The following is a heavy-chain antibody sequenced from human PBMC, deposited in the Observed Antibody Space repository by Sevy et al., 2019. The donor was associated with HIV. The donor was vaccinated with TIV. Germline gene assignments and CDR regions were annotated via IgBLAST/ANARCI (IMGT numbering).Heavy chain of an antibody. V-gene: IGHV3-73*01. CDR3: TRPFGGDYVGY. CDR1: GFTFSDSA. CDR2: IRSKAYSYAT. J-gene: IGHJ4*02. D-gene: IGHD3-16*01. Sequence: GGSLRHSCAASGFTFSDSAMNWVRQASGKGLEWVGRIRSKAYSYATAHGASVKGRFTISRDDSKNTAYLQMNSLKTEDTAVYYCTRPFGGDYVGYWGQGTLVTVSS.